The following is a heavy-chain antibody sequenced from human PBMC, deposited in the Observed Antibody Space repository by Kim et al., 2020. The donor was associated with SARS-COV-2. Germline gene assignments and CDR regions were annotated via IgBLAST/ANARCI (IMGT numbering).Heavy chain of an antibody. D-gene: IGHD6-13*01. CDR2: ISYDGSNK. J-gene: IGHJ6*03. Sequence: GGSLRLSCAASGFTFSSYGMHWVRQAPGKGLEWVAVISYDGSNKYYADSVKGRFTISRDNSKNTLYLQMNSLRAEDTAVYYCAKDSEYRIAAAGYMDVWGKGTTVTVSS. V-gene: IGHV3-30*18. CDR3: AKDSEYRIAAAGYMDV. CDR1: GFTFSSYG.